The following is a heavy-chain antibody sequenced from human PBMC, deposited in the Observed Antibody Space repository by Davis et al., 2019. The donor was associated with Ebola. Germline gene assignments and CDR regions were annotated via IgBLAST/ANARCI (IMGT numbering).Heavy chain of an antibody. J-gene: IGHJ6*03. V-gene: IGHV5-10-1*01. Sequence: GESLKISCTGSGYAFTRQYITWVRQLPGKGLEWMGRIDPRDYYTNYSPSFQGHVTMSVDKSINTVYLQWSSLRASDTAIYYCARLHCATTSCFTREHDDTYFYMDVWGTGTTVTVS. D-gene: IGHD2-2*02. CDR2: IDPRDYYT. CDR1: GYAFTRQY. CDR3: ARLHCATTSCFTREHDDTYFYMDV.